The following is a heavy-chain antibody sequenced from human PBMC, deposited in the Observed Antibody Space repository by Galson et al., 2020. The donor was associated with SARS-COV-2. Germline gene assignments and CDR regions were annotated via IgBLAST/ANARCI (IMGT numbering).Heavy chain of an antibody. Sequence: SLKISCGASGFIFDDYAMHWVRQAPGKGLEWVSDISWNGGNTYYADSVKGRFTISRDNDKHSLYLQMNSLRDEDTALYYCAKDVRPYGSEASCDALDIWGQGTMVAVSS. CDR2: ISWNGGNT. CDR3: AKDVRPYGSEASCDALDI. D-gene: IGHD3-10*01. J-gene: IGHJ3*02. CDR1: GFIFDDYA. V-gene: IGHV3-9*01.